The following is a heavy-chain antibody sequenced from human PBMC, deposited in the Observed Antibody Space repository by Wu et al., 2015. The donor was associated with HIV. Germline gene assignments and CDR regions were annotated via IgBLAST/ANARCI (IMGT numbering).Heavy chain of an antibody. CDR1: GYSFSDYK. J-gene: IGHJ1*01. D-gene: IGHD1-26*01. Sequence: QVRLVQSGAELKKPGASVKVSCETFGYSFSDYKMHWVRQAPGQGLEWMGWINPYSGGTNYAQKFQGRVRMTRDASIDTAYMELSRLRYADTAVYSCAEGELSGIEFFRTWGQGTRGHRLL. CDR2: INPYSGGT. V-gene: IGHV1-2*02. CDR3: AEGELSGIEFFRT.